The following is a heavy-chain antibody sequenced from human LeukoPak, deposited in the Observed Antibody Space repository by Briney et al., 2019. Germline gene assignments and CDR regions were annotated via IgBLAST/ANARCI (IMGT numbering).Heavy chain of an antibody. CDR2: IYYSGST. CDR3: ARLGGGYSGYVGY. J-gene: IGHJ4*02. V-gene: IGHV4-30-4*08. Sequence: SQTLSLTCTVSGGSISSGDYYWSWIRQPPGKGLEWIGYIYYSGSTYYNPSLKSRVTISVDTSKNLFSLKLSSVTAADTAVYYCARLGGGYSGYVGYWGQGTLVTVSS. D-gene: IGHD5-12*01. CDR1: GGSISSGDYY.